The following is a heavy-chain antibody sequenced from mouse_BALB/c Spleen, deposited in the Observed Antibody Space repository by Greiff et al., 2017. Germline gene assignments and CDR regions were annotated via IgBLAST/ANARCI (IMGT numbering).Heavy chain of an antibody. CDR3: ARGWLLRRFAMDY. J-gene: IGHJ4*01. V-gene: IGHV5-4*02. CDR2: ISDGGSYT. Sequence: EVKVVESGGGLVKPGGSLKLSCAASGFTFSDYYMYWVRQTPEKRLEWVATISDGGSYTYYPDSVKGRFTISRDNAKNNLYLQMSSLKSEDTAMYYCARGWLLRRFAMDYWGQGTSVTVSS. CDR1: GFTFSDYY. D-gene: IGHD2-3*01.